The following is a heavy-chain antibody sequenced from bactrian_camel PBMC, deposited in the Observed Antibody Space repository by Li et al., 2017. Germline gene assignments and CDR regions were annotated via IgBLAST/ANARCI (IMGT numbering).Heavy chain of an antibody. J-gene: IGHJ4*01. D-gene: IGHD1*01. CDR2: IWTVSGAG. CDR1: AYTYRRNC. V-gene: IGHV3S6*01. Sequence: VQLVESGGGSVQAGGSLRLSCVASAYTYRRNCIGWFRQAPGKEREGVARIWTVSGAGLYADSVRGRFNISLDNDESTLYLRMTGLKPEDTAMYYCAANFGPYCSGPYLARRANFVGQGT.